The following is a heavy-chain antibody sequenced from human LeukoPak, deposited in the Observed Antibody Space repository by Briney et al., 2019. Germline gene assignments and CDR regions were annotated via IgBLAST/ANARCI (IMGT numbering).Heavy chain of an antibody. Sequence: SETLSLTCAVYGGSFSGYYWSWIRQPPGKGLEWIGEINHSGSTNYNPSLKSRVTISVDTSKNQFSLKLSSVTAADTAVYYCARVGSSGWYGDYFDYWGQGTLVTVSS. V-gene: IGHV4-34*01. D-gene: IGHD6-19*01. CDR3: ARVGSSGWYGDYFDY. J-gene: IGHJ4*02. CDR2: INHSGST. CDR1: GGSFSGYY.